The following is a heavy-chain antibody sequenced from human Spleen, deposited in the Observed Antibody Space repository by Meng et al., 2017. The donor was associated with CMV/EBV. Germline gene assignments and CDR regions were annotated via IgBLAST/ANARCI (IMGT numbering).Heavy chain of an antibody. V-gene: IGHV1-18*04. D-gene: IGHD4-23*01. J-gene: IGHJ4*02. CDR1: GYNFTGYY. CDR2: IKVYDGDT. CDR3: ARDRGGNYYFDS. Sequence: QVQLLQSGAEVKKPGASVKVSCKASGYNFTGYYMHWVRQAPGQGLEWMGWIKVYDGDTKYVQKFQGRVTMTTDTSTSTAYLELRSLRSDDTAVYYCARDRGGNYYFDSWGQGTLVTVSS.